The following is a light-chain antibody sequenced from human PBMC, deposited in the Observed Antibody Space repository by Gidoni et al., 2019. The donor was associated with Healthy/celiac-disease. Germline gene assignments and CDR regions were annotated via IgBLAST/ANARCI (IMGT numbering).Light chain of an antibody. Sequence: VICMTQSRSLLSASTGDRLTISCRMREGISSYLAWYQQKPGKAPELLIYAASTLQSGVPARFSGSGSGTDFTLTISSLQSEDFAIYYCQQYYSFPRTFGQGTKVEIK. CDR3: QQYYSFPRT. J-gene: IGKJ1*01. CDR1: EGISSY. V-gene: IGKV1D-8*01. CDR2: AAS.